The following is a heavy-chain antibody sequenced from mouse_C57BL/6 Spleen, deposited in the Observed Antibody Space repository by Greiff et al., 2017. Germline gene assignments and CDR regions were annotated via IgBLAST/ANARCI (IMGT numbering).Heavy chain of an antibody. CDR3: TRSYDDYGAMDY. Sequence: VQLQPSWAELVRPGASVTLSCKASGYTFTDYEMHWVKQTPVHGLEWIGAIDPETGGTAYNQKFKGKAILTADKSSSAAYMELRSLTSEDSAVYYCTRSYDDYGAMDYWGQGTSVTVSS. D-gene: IGHD2-12*01. CDR1: GYTFTDYE. V-gene: IGHV1-15*01. J-gene: IGHJ4*01. CDR2: IDPETGGT.